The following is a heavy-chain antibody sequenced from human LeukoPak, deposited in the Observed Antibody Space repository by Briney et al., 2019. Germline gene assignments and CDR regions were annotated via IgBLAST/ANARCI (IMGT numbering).Heavy chain of an antibody. D-gene: IGHD6-19*01. CDR2: IIPILGIA. Sequence: GASVKVSCKASGGTFSSYAIRWVRQAPGQGLEWMGRIIPILGIANYAQKFQGRVTITADKSTSTAYMELSSLRSEDTAVYYCARDLVSSGHIDYWGQGTLVTVSS. CDR3: ARDLVSSGHIDY. J-gene: IGHJ4*02. CDR1: GGTFSSYA. V-gene: IGHV1-69*04.